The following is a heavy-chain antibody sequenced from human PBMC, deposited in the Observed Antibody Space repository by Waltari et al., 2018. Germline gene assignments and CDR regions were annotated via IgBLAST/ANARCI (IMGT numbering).Heavy chain of an antibody. CDR2: ISYDGSNK. V-gene: IGHV3-30*03. D-gene: IGHD3-10*01. CDR1: GFTFSSYG. J-gene: IGHJ4*02. CDR3: ATDGSGSYGDY. Sequence: QVQLVESGGGVVQPGRSLRLSCAASGFTFSSYGMHWVRQAPGKGLEWVAVISYDGSNKYYADSVKGRFTISRDNSKNTLYLQMNSLRAEDTAVYYCATDGSGSYGDYWGQGTLVTVSS.